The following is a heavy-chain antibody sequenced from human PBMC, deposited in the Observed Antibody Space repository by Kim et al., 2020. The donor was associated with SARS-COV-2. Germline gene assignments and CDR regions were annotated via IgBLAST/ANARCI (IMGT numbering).Heavy chain of an antibody. CDR2: IRSSGGST. CDR3: AKGLSDIVVVTGILHGEWFDP. V-gene: IGHV3-23*01. D-gene: IGHD2-21*02. Sequence: VGSLRLSCAASGFTFSSYAMSWVRQAPGKGLEWVSAIRSSGGSTYYADSVKGRFTISRDNSKNTLYLQMNSLRAEDTAVYYCAKGLSDIVVVTGILHGEWFDPWGQGTLVTVSS. J-gene: IGHJ5*02. CDR1: GFTFSSYA.